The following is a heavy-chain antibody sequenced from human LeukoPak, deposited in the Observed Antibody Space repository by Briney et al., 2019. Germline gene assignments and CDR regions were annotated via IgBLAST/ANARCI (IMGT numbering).Heavy chain of an antibody. J-gene: IGHJ6*02. CDR3: ARDSREYYYGSASPMDV. V-gene: IGHV4-39*07. CDR2: IYYSGST. CDR1: GGSISSSSYY. D-gene: IGHD3-10*01. Sequence: SETLSLTCTVSGGSISSSSYYWGWIRQPPGKGLEWIGSIYYSGSTYYNPSLKSRVTISVDTSKNQFSLKLSSVTAADTAVYYCARDSREYYYGSASPMDVWGQGTTVTVSS.